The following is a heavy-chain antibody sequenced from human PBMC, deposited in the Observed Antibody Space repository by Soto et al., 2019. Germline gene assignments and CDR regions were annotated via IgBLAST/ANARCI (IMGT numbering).Heavy chain of an antibody. J-gene: IGHJ6*02. CDR2: IGGGGVPT. CDR3: ARGGQKLHGMDV. D-gene: IGHD6-13*01. CDR1: GFTFSNYA. Sequence: PGGSLRLSCAASGFTFSNYAMSWVRQAPGKGLEWVSAIGGGGVPTYHADSVKGRFTISRDNAKNSLYLQMNSLRAEDTAVYYCARGGQKLHGMDVWGQGTTVTVSS. V-gene: IGHV3-23*01.